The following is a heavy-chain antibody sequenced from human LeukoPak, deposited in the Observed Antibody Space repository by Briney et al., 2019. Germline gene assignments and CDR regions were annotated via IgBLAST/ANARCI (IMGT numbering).Heavy chain of an antibody. CDR3: AKDRYYYGSGSYLYFDY. Sequence: GGSLRLSCAASGFTFSSYGMHWVRQAPGKGLEWVAFIRYDGSNKYYADSVKGRFTISRDNSKNTLYLQMNSLRAEDTAVYYCAKDRYYYGSGSYLYFDYWGQGTLVTVSS. CDR1: GFTFSSYG. D-gene: IGHD3-10*01. CDR2: IRYDGSNK. V-gene: IGHV3-30*02. J-gene: IGHJ4*02.